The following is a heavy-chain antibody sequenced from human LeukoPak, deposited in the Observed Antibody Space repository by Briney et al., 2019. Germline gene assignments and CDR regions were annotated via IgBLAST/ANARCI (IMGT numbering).Heavy chain of an antibody. D-gene: IGHD3-22*01. CDR1: GYTFTGYY. J-gene: IGHJ4*02. CDR2: INPNSGGR. V-gene: IGHV1-2*02. Sequence: GASVKVSCKASGYTFTGYYMHWVRQAPGQGLEWMGWINPNSGGRNYAQKFQGRVTMTRDTSISTAYMELSRLRSDDTAVYYCARESAILYYDSSGYSSYWGQGTLVTVSS. CDR3: ARESAILYYDSSGYSSY.